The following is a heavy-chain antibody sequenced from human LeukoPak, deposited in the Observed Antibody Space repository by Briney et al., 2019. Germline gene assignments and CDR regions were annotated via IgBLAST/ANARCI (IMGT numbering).Heavy chain of an antibody. J-gene: IGHJ4*02. CDR2: INPNSGDT. V-gene: IGHV1-2*02. CDR1: GYNFTGYY. D-gene: IGHD5-12*01. CDR3: AKNPYEYYFDY. Sequence: ASVKVSCKASGYNFTGYYMHWVRQAPGLGLEWMGWINPNSGDTNYAQKFQGRVTMTRDTSIRTAYLELSGLKSDDTAVYYCAKNPYEYYFDYWGQGTLVTVSS.